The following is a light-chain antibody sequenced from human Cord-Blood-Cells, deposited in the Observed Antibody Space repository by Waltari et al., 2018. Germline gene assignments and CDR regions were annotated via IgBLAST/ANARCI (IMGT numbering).Light chain of an antibody. J-gene: IGKJ1*01. CDR1: QSLLHSNGYNY. CDR3: MQALQTPWT. CDR2: LGS. V-gene: IGKV2-28*01. Sequence: DIVMTQSPLSLPVTPGEPASISCRSSQSLLHSNGYNYLDWYLQKPGQSPPLLIYLGSNRGSGVPDRFSGSGSGTDFTLKISRVEAEDVGVYYCMQALQTPWTFGQGTKVEIK.